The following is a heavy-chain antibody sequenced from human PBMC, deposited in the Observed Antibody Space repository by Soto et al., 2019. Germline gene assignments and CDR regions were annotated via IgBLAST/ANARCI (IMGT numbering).Heavy chain of an antibody. CDR3: AREDMSGTYYFDY. D-gene: IGHD1-26*01. CDR2: MYYSGIT. V-gene: IGHV4-61*01. J-gene: IGHJ4*02. CDR1: GAPVSSETHF. Sequence: PSETLSLTCTVSGAPVSSETHFWTWIRQPPGKGLEWIGYMYYSGITNSNPALKSRVTLSVDRSRNQLSLSLNSVTAADTAVYYCAREDMSGTYYFDYWGPGTQVTVSS.